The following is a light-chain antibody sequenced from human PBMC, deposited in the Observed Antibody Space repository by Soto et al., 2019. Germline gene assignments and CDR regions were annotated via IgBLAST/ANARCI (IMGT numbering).Light chain of an antibody. CDR1: QSVSSY. V-gene: IGKV3-11*01. CDR3: QHRSNCALFT. CDR2: DAS. J-gene: IGKJ3*01. Sequence: EIVLTQSPATLSLSPGERATLSCRASQSVSSYLAWYQQKPGQAPRLLIYDASNRATGIPARFSGSGSGTAFTLTISSLEPEDFAVYYCQHRSNCALFTFGPGTKVDIK.